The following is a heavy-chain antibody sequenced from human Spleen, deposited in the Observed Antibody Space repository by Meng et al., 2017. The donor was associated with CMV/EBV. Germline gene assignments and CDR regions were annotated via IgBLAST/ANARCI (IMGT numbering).Heavy chain of an antibody. V-gene: IGHV4-34*01. CDR1: GGSFSGYY. CDR3: ARQTYGSGSYYIG. J-gene: IGHJ4*02. Sequence: SETLSLTCAVYGGSFSGYYWSWIRQTPGKGLEWIGTIYYGGNTYYNPSLASRVTISVETSKNQFSLKLSSVTAADTAVYYCARQTYGSGSYYIGWGQGTLVTVSS. D-gene: IGHD3-10*01. CDR2: IYYGGNT.